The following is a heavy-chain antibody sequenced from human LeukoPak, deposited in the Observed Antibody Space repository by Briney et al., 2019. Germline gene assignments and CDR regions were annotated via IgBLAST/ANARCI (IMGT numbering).Heavy chain of an antibody. V-gene: IGHV3-23*01. CDR1: GFTFSSYA. CDR2: ISGSGGST. D-gene: IGHD6-13*01. J-gene: IGHJ4*02. Sequence: GGSLRLSCAASGFTFSSYAMSWVRQAPGKGLEWVSAISGSGGSTYYADSVKGRFTISRDNSKNTLYLQMNSLRAEDTAVYYCARAPNPSSSWFDYWGQGTLVTVSS. CDR3: ARAPNPSSSWFDY.